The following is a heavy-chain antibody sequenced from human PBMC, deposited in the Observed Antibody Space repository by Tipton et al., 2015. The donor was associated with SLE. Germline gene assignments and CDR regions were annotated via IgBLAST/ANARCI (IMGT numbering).Heavy chain of an antibody. CDR3: ARVIRLGYSGSLNYFDY. D-gene: IGHD1-26*01. Sequence: GLVKPSETLSLTCAVYGGSFSGYYWSWIRQPPGKGLEWIGEINHSGSTNYNPSLKSRVTISVDTSKNQFSLKLSSVTAADTAVYYCARVIRLGYSGSLNYFDYWGQGTLVTVSS. CDR1: GGSFSGYY. CDR2: INHSGST. J-gene: IGHJ4*02. V-gene: IGHV4-34*01.